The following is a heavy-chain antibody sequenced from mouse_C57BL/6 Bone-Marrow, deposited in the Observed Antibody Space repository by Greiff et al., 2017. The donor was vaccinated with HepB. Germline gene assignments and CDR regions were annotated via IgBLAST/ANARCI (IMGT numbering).Heavy chain of an antibody. D-gene: IGHD1-1*01. Sequence: EVNVVESGGGLVQPGGSLKLSCAASGFTFSDYGMAWVRQAPRKGPEWVAFISNLAYSIYYADTVTGRFTISRENAKNTLYLEMSSLRSEDTAMYYCARQGYYGSSYYFDYWGQGTTLTVSS. CDR3: ARQGYYGSSYYFDY. V-gene: IGHV5-15*01. CDR2: ISNLAYSI. CDR1: GFTFSDYG. J-gene: IGHJ2*01.